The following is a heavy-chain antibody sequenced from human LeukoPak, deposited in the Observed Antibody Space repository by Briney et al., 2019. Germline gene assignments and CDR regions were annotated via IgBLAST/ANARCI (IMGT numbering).Heavy chain of an antibody. V-gene: IGHV3-53*01. CDR1: GFTFSSYE. Sequence: PGGSLRLSCAASGFTFSSYEMNWVRQAPGKGLEWVSVIYSGGSTYYADSVKGRFTISRDNSKNTLYLQMNSLRAEDTAVYYCARSEMATILGFDYWGQGTLVTVSS. D-gene: IGHD5-24*01. CDR2: IYSGGST. CDR3: ARSEMATILGFDY. J-gene: IGHJ4*02.